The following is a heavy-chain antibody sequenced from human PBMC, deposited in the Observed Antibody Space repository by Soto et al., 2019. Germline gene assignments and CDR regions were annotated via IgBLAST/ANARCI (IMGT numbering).Heavy chain of an antibody. CDR1: GYTYIRYS. CDR3: AGEKGGSGSRWPDP. Sequence: ASVKVSCKASGYTYIRYSMHWVRQAPGQRLEWMGWINVGNGNTKYAQSFQGRVTINQGTSASTAYMELSSLTSEDTAVYYCAGEKGGSGSRWPDPWGQGTLVTVSS. D-gene: IGHD6-19*01. J-gene: IGHJ5*02. V-gene: IGHV1-3*01. CDR2: INVGNGNT.